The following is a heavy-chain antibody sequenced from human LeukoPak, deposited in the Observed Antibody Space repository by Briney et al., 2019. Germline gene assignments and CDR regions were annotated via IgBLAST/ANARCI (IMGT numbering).Heavy chain of an antibody. D-gene: IGHD4/OR15-4a*01. V-gene: IGHV3-23*01. CDR2: TSDRGDYT. CDR3: AKKAQYDGHYPLDY. Sequence: GGSLRLSCAASGFTFSSYSMSWVRQAPGKGLEWVSGTSDRGDYTYYADSVKGRFTISRDTPKNTLYLQMNSLRAEDTALYFCAKKAQYDGHYPLDYWGQGTLVTVSA. CDR1: GFTFSSYS. J-gene: IGHJ4*02.